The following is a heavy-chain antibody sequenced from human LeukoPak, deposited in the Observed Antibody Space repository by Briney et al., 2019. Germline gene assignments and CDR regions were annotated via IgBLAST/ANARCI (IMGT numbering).Heavy chain of an antibody. CDR3: AKDERGAAGGYYFDY. CDR2: ISASGGGT. D-gene: IGHD3-10*01. J-gene: IGHJ4*02. CDR1: GFTFSIYD. Sequence: GGSLRLSCAASGFTFSIYDLSWVRQAPGKGLEWVSAISASGGGTYYTDSVKGRFTISRDNSNNTLYLQMNSLRAEDTAVYYCAKDERGAAGGYYFDYWGQGTLVTVSS. V-gene: IGHV3-23*01.